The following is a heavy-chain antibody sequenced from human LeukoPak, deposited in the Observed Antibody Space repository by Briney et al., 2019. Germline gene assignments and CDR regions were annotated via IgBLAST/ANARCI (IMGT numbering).Heavy chain of an antibody. Sequence: ASVKVSCKASGYTFTGYYMHWVRHSPEQGLEWMGWINPNSGGTNYAQKFQGRVTMTRDTSISTAYMELSRLRSDDTAVYYCAREDTAMGEPNDYWGQGTLVTVSS. D-gene: IGHD5-18*01. CDR1: GYTFTGYY. V-gene: IGHV1-2*02. CDR2: INPNSGGT. CDR3: AREDTAMGEPNDY. J-gene: IGHJ4*02.